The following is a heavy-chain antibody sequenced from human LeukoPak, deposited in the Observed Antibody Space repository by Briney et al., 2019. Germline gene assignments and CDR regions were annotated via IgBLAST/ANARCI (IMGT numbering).Heavy chain of an antibody. J-gene: IGHJ6*03. Sequence: SETLSLTCTVCGGSISSYYWSWIRQPPGKGLEWIGYIYTSGSTNYNPSLKSRVTISVDTSKNQFSLKLSSVTAADTAVYYCARLKNDSSGYYPYYYYYYMDVWGKGTTVTVSS. D-gene: IGHD3-22*01. CDR1: GGSISSYY. CDR2: IYTSGST. V-gene: IGHV4-4*09. CDR3: ARLKNDSSGYYPYYYYYYMDV.